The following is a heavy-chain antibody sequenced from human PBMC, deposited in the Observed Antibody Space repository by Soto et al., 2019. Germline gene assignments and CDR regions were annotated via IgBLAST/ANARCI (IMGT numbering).Heavy chain of an antibody. CDR3: AKVRVILVARGYFDL. CDR2: TSGGGSTA. V-gene: IGHV3-23*01. CDR1: GFTFTSYA. Sequence: EMQLLESGGGLVQPGGSLRLSCAASGFTFTSYAMSWVRQAPGKGLEWVSAITSGGGSTAYYSDSVKGRFTISRDNSNNTVFLQMNSLRAEDTALYYCAKVRVILVARGYFDLRGRGTLVTVSS. D-gene: IGHD3-22*01. J-gene: IGHJ2*01.